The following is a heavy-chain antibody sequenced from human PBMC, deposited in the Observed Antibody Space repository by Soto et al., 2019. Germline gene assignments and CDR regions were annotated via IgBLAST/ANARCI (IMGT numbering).Heavy chain of an antibody. CDR1: GGSISSYY. V-gene: IGHV4-59*01. Sequence: NPSETLSLTCTVSGGSISSYYWSWIRQPPGKGLEWIGYIYYSGSTNYNPSLKSRVTISVDTSKNQFSLKLSSVTAADTAVYYCARETDAGYSSSQFDYWGQGTLVTVSS. CDR3: ARETDAGYSSSQFDY. D-gene: IGHD6-13*01. CDR2: IYYSGST. J-gene: IGHJ4*02.